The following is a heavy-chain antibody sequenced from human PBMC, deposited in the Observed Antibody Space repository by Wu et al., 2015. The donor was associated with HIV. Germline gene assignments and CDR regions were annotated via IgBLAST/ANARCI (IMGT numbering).Heavy chain of an antibody. CDR3: ATGSASYYNELNY. D-gene: IGHD3-10*01. J-gene: IGHJ4*02. Sequence: QVLLMQSGPEVKKPGASVKVSCKTSGYTFTSFGITWVRQAPGQGLEWMGWISVYNGNTNYAQKFQGKVTMTTDTSTNTAYMDLRSLKSDDTAVYYCATGSASYYNELNYWGQGTLVTSPQ. CDR1: GYTFTSFG. CDR2: ISVYNGNT. V-gene: IGHV1-18*01.